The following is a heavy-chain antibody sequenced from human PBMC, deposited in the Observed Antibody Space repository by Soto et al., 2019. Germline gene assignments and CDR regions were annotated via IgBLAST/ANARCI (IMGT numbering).Heavy chain of an antibody. CDR2: IYPGDSDT. CDR1: GYSFTSYW. J-gene: IGHJ6*02. V-gene: IGHV5-51*01. Sequence: GESLKISCKGSGYSFTSYWIGWVRQMPGKGLEWMGIIYPGDSDTRYSPSFQGQVTISADKSISTAYLQWSSLKASDTAMYYCARHRPADFDFSNHNIRHYFVLCVWGQGSTVTVCS. D-gene: IGHD3-9*01. CDR3: ARHRPADFDFSNHNIRHYFVLCV.